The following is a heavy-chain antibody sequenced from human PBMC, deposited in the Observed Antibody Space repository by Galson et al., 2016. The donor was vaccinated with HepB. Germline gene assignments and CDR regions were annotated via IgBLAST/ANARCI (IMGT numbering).Heavy chain of an antibody. CDR2: IFWDDDK. V-gene: IGHV2-5*02. J-gene: IGHJ6*02. CDR3: AHFYYGLVV. Sequence: PALVKPTQTLTLTCTFSGFSLTTSGVGVGWIRQPPGKTLEWLTLIFWDDDKRYNPSLKSRLTIAKDSSENQVVLRMTNVDPVDTATYYCAHFYYGLVVWGQGTTVTVSS. CDR1: GFSLTTSGVG.